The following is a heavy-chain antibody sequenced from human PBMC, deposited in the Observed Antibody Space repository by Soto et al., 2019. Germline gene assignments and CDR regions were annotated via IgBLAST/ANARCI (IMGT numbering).Heavy chain of an antibody. CDR1: GGTFSSHT. CDR2: TIPILGIT. D-gene: IGHD3-22*01. Sequence: QVQLVQSGAEVKKPGSSLEVSCKASGGTFSSHTISWVRLAPGQGLEWMGRTIPILGITNYAQNFQGRVTLTADTSTGTASMELSSLRSEDTAVYYCGISRHDSNFYYYGTDVWGQGTTVTVSS. CDR3: GISRHDSNFYYYGTDV. J-gene: IGHJ6*02. V-gene: IGHV1-69*02.